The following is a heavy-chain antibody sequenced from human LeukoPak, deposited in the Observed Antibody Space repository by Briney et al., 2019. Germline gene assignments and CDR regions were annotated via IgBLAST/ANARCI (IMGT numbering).Heavy chain of an antibody. CDR2: SGSGASP. D-gene: IGHD2-2*01. V-gene: IGHV3-23*01. CDR3: AKGLEYQLLVGYDYYGMDV. CDR1: GFTFSNYA. Sequence: GGSLRLSCTASGFTFSNYAMGWVRQAPGKGLMWVSVSGSGASPFYADSVKGRFTISRDNSKNTLYLQMNSLRAEDTAIYYCAKGLEYQLLVGYDYYGMDVWGQGTTVTVSS. J-gene: IGHJ6*02.